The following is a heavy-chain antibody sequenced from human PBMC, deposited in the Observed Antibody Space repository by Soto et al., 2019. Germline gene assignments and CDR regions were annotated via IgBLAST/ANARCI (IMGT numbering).Heavy chain of an antibody. CDR1: GFTFSTYT. CDR2: ISSGSSYI. J-gene: IGHJ5*01. Sequence: GGSLRLSCAASGFTFSTYTMNWVRQAPGKGLEWISSISSGSSYIYYAGSVKGRVTISRGNAKNSLFLQMSSLRADDTAVYYCARDILSGGAYPDSWGQGTKVTVSS. D-gene: IGHD3-10*01. CDR3: ARDILSGGAYPDS. V-gene: IGHV3-21*01.